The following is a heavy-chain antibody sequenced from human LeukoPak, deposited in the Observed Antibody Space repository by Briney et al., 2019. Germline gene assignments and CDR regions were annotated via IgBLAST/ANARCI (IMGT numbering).Heavy chain of an antibody. V-gene: IGHV1-8*01. CDR3: ARGYYDSSGYYAFDI. J-gene: IGHJ3*02. CDR1: GYTFTSYD. D-gene: IGHD3-22*01. Sequence: ASVKVSCKASGYTFTSYDINWVRQATGQGLEWMGWMNPNSGNTGYAQKFQGRVTMTRYTSISTAYMELSSLRSEDTAVYYCARGYYDSSGYYAFDIWGQGTMVTVSS. CDR2: MNPNSGNT.